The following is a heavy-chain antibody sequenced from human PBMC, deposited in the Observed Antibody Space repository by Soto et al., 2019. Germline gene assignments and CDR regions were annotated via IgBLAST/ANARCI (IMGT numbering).Heavy chain of an antibody. CDR1: GFTLSSYS. J-gene: IGHJ4*02. Sequence: PGGSLRLSCAASGFTLSSYSMNWVRQAPGKGLEWVSYISSSSSTIYYADSVKGRFTISRDNAKNSLYLQMNSLRAEDTAVYYCARVLYAYYYDSSGPPGYWGQGTLVTVSS. D-gene: IGHD3-22*01. V-gene: IGHV3-48*01. CDR2: ISSSSSTI. CDR3: ARVLYAYYYDSSGPPGY.